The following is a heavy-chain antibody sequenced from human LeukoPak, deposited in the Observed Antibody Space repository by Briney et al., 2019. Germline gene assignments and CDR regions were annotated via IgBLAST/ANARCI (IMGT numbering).Heavy chain of an antibody. CDR3: AKYGSGSYYSAFDP. D-gene: IGHD3-10*01. CDR2: ISGSGGST. V-gene: IGHV3-23*01. CDR1: GFTFSSYA. J-gene: IGHJ5*02. Sequence: PGGSPRLSCAASGFTFSSYAMSWVRQAPGKGLEWVSAISGSGGSTYYADSVKGRFTISRDNSKNTLYLQMNSLRAEDTAVYYCAKYGSGSYYSAFDPWGQGTLVTVSS.